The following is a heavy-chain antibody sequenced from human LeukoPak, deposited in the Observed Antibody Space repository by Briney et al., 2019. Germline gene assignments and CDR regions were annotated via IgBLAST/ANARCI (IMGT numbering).Heavy chain of an antibody. Sequence: PSETLSLTCTVSGGSLSSYYWSWIRQPPGKALEWIGYIYYSGSTNYNPSLKSRVTISVDTSKDQFSLKLSSVTAADTAVYYCARLSPYPGVWASDYWGQGTLATVSS. J-gene: IGHJ4*02. D-gene: IGHD6-13*01. CDR2: IYYSGST. V-gene: IGHV4-59*08. CDR1: GGSLSSYY. CDR3: ARLSPYPGVWASDY.